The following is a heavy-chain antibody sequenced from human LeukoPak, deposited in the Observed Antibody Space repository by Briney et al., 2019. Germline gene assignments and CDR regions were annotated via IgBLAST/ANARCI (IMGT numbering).Heavy chain of an antibody. D-gene: IGHD6-13*01. CDR3: VRDLFFAAAEREGDDY. CDR1: GYAFTDFY. CDR2: INPDSGGT. Sequence: GASVKVSCKASGYAFTDFYIHWVRQAPGQGLEWMGWINPDSGGTNYAQKFRGRVTLTRDTSICTAYMELSRLRSDDTAVYYCVRDLFFAAAEREGDDYWGQGTLVTVSS. V-gene: IGHV1-2*02. J-gene: IGHJ4*02.